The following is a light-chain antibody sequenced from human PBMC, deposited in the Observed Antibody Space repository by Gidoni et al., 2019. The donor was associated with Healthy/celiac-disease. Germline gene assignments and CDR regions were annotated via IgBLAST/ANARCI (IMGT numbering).Light chain of an antibody. CDR1: ASGSFLGINL. CDR3: LQSKNFPPPIT. CDR2: QAS. J-gene: IGKJ5*01. V-gene: IGKV3-11*01. Sequence: DIVLTQSPASLAVSPGQRATITCRASASGSFLGINLIHWYQQKPGQPPKRLSYQASKKDTGVPARCSGSGSGTDFTLTINPVEANDTANYYCLQSKNFPPPITFGQGTRLEIK.